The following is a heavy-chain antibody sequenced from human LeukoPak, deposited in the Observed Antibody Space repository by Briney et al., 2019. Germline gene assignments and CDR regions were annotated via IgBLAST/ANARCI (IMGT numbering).Heavy chain of an antibody. CDR2: IYYSGST. V-gene: IGHV4-59*01. J-gene: IGHJ5*02. CDR3: ARGGFGGANWFDP. D-gene: IGHD3-16*01. CDR1: GGSISSYY. Sequence: PSETLSLTCTVSGGSISSYYWNWIRQPPGKGLEWIGYIYYSGSTNYTPSLKSRVTISVDTSKSQFSLKLSSVTAADTAVYYCARGGFGGANWFDPWGQGTLVTVSS.